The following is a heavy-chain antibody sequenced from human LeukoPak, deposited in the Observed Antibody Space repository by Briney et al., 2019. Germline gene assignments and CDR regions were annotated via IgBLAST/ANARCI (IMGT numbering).Heavy chain of an antibody. V-gene: IGHV3-7*04. D-gene: IGHD6-13*01. Sequence: GGSLRLSCAASGFTFSSYWMSWVRQAPGKGLEWVANINQDRSEKYYVDSVKGRFTISRDNAKNSLYLQMNSLRAEDTAVYYCARDPGQQLVRGYFDYWGQGTLVTVSS. J-gene: IGHJ4*02. CDR1: GFTFSSYW. CDR2: INQDRSEK. CDR3: ARDPGQQLVRGYFDY.